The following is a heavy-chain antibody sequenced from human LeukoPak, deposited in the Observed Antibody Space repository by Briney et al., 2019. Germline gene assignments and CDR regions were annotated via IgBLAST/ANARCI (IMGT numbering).Heavy chain of an antibody. CDR1: GFTCSSYA. CDR3: ANNWNMDC. Sequence: GGSLRLSCAASGFTCSSYAMSWVRQAPGKGLEWVSSISYSGDSTYYADSVKGRFTMSRDNSENTVYLQMNSLRADDTAVYYCANNWNMDCWGQGTLVTVSS. CDR2: ISYSGDST. J-gene: IGHJ4*02. V-gene: IGHV3-23*01. D-gene: IGHD1-1*01.